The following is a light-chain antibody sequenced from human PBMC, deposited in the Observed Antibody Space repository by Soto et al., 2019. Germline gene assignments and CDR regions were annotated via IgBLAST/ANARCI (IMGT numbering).Light chain of an antibody. CDR1: QSISSW. CDR3: QQYNSYSWT. Sequence: DIQMTQSPSTLSASVGDRVTITCRASQSISSWLAWYQQKPGKAPKLLIYDASSLESGVPSRFSGSGSGTEFTLTISSLQPDDCETYYCQQYNSYSWTFGQGTKVDIK. V-gene: IGKV1-5*01. J-gene: IGKJ1*01. CDR2: DAS.